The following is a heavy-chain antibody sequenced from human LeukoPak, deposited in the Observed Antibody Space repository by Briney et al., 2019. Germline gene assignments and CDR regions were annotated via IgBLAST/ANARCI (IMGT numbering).Heavy chain of an antibody. CDR3: AGVDLRYCSGGSCPFDY. V-gene: IGHV4-61*02. CDR2: IYTSGST. Sequence: KPSQTLSLTCTVSVGSISSGSYYWRWIRQPAGKGLEWIPRIYTSGSTNYNPSLKSRVTISVDTSKNKFSLKLSSVTAADTAVYYCAGVDLRYCSGGSCPFDYWGQGTLVTVSS. J-gene: IGHJ4*02. CDR1: VGSISSGSYY. D-gene: IGHD2-15*01.